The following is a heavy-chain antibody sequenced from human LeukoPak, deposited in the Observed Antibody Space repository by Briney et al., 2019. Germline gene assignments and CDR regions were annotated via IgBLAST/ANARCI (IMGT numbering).Heavy chain of an antibody. Sequence: SETLSLTCTVSGGSISSYYWSWIRQPPGKGLEWIGYMYYSGSSNYNPSLKSRVTISVDTSKNQFSLRLSSVTAADTALYYCARELRYDNSDSGAFWGQGTVVTVSS. J-gene: IGHJ3*01. D-gene: IGHD3-22*01. CDR3: ARELRYDNSDSGAF. CDR2: MYYSGSS. CDR1: GGSISSYY. V-gene: IGHV4-59*12.